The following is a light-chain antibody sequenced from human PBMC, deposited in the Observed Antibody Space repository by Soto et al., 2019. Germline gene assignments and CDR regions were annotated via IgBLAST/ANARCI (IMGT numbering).Light chain of an antibody. J-gene: IGKJ1*01. CDR3: AQSTHFPRT. CDR1: GSLVHSDGNTY. CDR2: RVS. V-gene: IGKV2-24*01. Sequence: DIVLTQTPLSSPVTLGQPASISCRSSGSLVHSDGNTYLSWLQQRPGQAPRLLIYRVSNRFSGVPDRFSGSGTGTDFTLKISRVEAGDVGVYFCAQSTHFPRTFGQGTKVEI.